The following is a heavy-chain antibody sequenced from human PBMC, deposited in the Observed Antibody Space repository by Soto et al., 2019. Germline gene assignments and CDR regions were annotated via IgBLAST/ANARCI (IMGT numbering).Heavy chain of an antibody. CDR1: GFTFSSYN. D-gene: IGHD3-10*01. CDR3: ASGYYYGSGSIDY. CDR2: ITSTSYI. Sequence: EVQLVESGGGLVQPGGSLRLSCAASGFTFSSYNMNWVRQAPGKGLEWVSSITSTSYIYYADSLKGRFTISRDNAKNSLYLQMNSLRAEDTAVYYCASGYYYGSGSIDYWGQGTLVTVSS. V-gene: IGHV3-21*06. J-gene: IGHJ4*02.